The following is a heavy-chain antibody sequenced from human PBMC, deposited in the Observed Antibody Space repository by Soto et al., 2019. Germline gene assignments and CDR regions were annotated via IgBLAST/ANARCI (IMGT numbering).Heavy chain of an antibody. CDR3: ARGWIPIFEGGMDV. Sequence: PGGSLRLSCVASDFTFSTYSMNWVRQAPGKGLEWVAYISATSNHIYYADSLKSRFTISRDNAKSSLYLHMSSLRAEDTAVYFCARGWIPIFEGGMDVWGQGSTVTVSS. V-gene: IGHV3-21*01. CDR2: ISATSNHI. D-gene: IGHD3-3*01. J-gene: IGHJ6*01. CDR1: DFTFSTYS.